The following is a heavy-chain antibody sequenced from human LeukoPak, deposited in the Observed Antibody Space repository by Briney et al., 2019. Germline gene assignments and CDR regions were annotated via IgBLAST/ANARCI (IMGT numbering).Heavy chain of an antibody. CDR2: INHSGSN. CDR1: GGSSIGYY. J-gene: IGHJ4*02. D-gene: IGHD3-3*01. CDR3: ARRTFITIFGVDYSED. V-gene: IGHV4-34*01. Sequence: SETRSPTCDLYGGSSIGYYWSWIRQLPGKGWEWIGEINHSGSNNYNSSLKSRVTISVDTSKNQFSLKLSSVTAADTAVYYCARRTFITIFGVDYSEDWGQGTLVTVSS.